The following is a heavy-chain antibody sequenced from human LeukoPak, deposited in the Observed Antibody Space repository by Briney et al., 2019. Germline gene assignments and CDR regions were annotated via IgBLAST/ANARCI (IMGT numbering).Heavy chain of an antibody. V-gene: IGHV3-7*01. J-gene: IGHJ4*02. CDR1: TFTISSYW. CDR2: IKQDGSEK. Sequence: PGGSLRLSCAASTFTISSYWMSWVRQTPGKRLEWVANIKQDGSEKYYVDSVKGRFYISRDNVKNALYLQMNSLRVDDTGIYYCVRGAYYAAYWGQGTLVTVSS. D-gene: IGHD3-10*01. CDR3: VRGAYYAAY.